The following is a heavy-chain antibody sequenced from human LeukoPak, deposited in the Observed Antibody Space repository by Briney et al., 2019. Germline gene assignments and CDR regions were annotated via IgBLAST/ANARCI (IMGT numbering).Heavy chain of an antibody. Sequence: PGGSLRLSCAASGFTFRSYSMNWVRQAPGKGLEWVSYISYSSSTIYYADSVKGRFTISRDTAKNSLYLQMNSLRAEDTAVYYCARDLGGIVGAFDAFDIWGQGTMITVSS. V-gene: IGHV3-48*01. D-gene: IGHD1-26*01. CDR2: ISYSSSTI. CDR3: ARDLGGIVGAFDAFDI. J-gene: IGHJ3*02. CDR1: GFTFRSYS.